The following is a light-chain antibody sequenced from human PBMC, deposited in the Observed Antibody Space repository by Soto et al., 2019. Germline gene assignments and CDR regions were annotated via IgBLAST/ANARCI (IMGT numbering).Light chain of an antibody. CDR2: LNSDGSH. V-gene: IGLV4-69*01. Sequence: QSVLTQSPSASASLGASVKVTCTLSSGHSSYAIAWHQQQPEKGPRYLMKLNSDGSHSKGDGIPDRFSGSSSGAERYLTISSLQSEDEADYYCQTWGTGTVVFGGGTKVTVL. J-gene: IGLJ2*01. CDR1: SGHSSYA. CDR3: QTWGTGTVV.